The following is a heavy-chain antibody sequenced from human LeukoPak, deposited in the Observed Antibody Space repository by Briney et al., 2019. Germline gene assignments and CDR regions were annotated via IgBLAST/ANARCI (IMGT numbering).Heavy chain of an antibody. Sequence: TGGSLRLSCAASGFTFGSYSMNWVHQAPGKGLECVSSISGSSSYIYYADSVKGRFTISRDNAKNSLYLQMNSLRAEDTAVYYCARDLKIGGQLVRGGGPFDYWGQGTLVTVSS. D-gene: IGHD6-6*01. V-gene: IGHV3-21*01. CDR2: ISGSSSYI. J-gene: IGHJ4*02. CDR3: ARDLKIGGQLVRGGGPFDY. CDR1: GFTFGSYS.